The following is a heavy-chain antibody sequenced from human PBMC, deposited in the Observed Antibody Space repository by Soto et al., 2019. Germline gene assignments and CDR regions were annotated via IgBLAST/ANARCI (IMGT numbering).Heavy chain of an antibody. CDR3: ARGVSGSSIAARLDY. Sequence: QVQLQQWGAGLLKPSETLSLTCAVYGGSFSGYYWSWIRQPPGKGLEWIGEINHSGSTNYNPSLKSRVTISVDTSKNQFSLKLSSVTAADTALYYCARGVSGSSIAARLDYWGQGTLVTVSS. CDR1: GGSFSGYY. D-gene: IGHD6-6*01. V-gene: IGHV4-34*01. CDR2: INHSGST. J-gene: IGHJ4*02.